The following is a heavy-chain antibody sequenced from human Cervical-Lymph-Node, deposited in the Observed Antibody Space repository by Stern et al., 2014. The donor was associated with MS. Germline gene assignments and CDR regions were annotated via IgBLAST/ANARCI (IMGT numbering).Heavy chain of an antibody. J-gene: IGHJ3*01. CDR1: GYTFTTYY. CDR2: IYPSGGST. Sequence: QVQLVQSGAEVKKPGASGKVSCKASGYTFTTYYMHWVRQAPGQGLEWMGMIYPSGGSTSYAPKFQGRVTMTRDTSTSTIYMELSSLRSEDTAIYYCARDRFAFDFWGQGTMVTVSS. CDR3: ARDRFAFDF. V-gene: IGHV1-46*01.